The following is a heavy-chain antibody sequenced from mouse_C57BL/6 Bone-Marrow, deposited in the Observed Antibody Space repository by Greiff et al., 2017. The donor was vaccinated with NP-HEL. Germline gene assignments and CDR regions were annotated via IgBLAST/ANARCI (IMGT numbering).Heavy chain of an antibody. CDR1: GFNIKDDY. D-gene: IGHD1-1*01. V-gene: IGHV14-4*01. J-gene: IGHJ2*01. CDR2: IDPENGDT. CDR3: TTTYYYGSSYEGDY. Sequence: EVQLQQSGAELVRPGATDKNSCTASGFNIKDDYMHWVKQRPEQGLEWIGWIDPENGDTEYASKFQGKATITADTSSNTAYLQLSSLTSEDTAVYYCTTTYYYGSSYEGDYWGQGTTLTVSS.